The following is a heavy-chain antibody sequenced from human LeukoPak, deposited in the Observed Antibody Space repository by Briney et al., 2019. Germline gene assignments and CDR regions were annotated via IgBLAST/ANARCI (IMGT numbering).Heavy chain of an antibody. CDR1: GDSVSSNRVA. Sequence: SQTLSLTCVISGDSVSSNRVAWNWIRQSPSRGLEWLGRTYYLSKWYNDYAVSVKSRITINPDTSKNQFSLQLNSVTPEDTAVYYCASGYGFGFTYWGQGSLVTVPS. CDR2: TYYLSKWYN. D-gene: IGHD5-18*01. V-gene: IGHV6-1*01. CDR3: ASGYGFGFTY. J-gene: IGHJ4*02.